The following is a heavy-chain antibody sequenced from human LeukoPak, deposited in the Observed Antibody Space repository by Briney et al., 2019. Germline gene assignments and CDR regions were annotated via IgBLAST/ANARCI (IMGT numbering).Heavy chain of an antibody. J-gene: IGHJ5*02. CDR1: GGSFSGYY. CDR2: INHSGST. D-gene: IGHD2-15*01. Sequence: SETLSLTCAVYGGSFSGYYWSWIRQPPGKGLEWIGEINHSGSTNYNPSLKSRVTISVDTSKNQFSLKLSSVTAADTAVYYCARGRGYCSGGSCYAAWFDPWGRGTLVTVSS. CDR3: ARGRGYCSGGSCYAAWFDP. V-gene: IGHV4-34*01.